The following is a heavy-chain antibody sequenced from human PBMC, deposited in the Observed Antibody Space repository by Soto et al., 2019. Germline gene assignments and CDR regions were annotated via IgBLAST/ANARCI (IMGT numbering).Heavy chain of an antibody. CDR3: ARSENSAFDL. Sequence: GGSLRLSCAASGFTFSSDWMSWVRQAPGKGLEWVANVKQDGSEKYYVDSVKDRFTISRDNAKNSLFLQMNILRAEDTAVYFCARSENSAFDLWGQGTLVTVSS. CDR2: VKQDGSEK. J-gene: IGHJ4*02. D-gene: IGHD5-18*01. V-gene: IGHV3-7*01. CDR1: GFTFSSDW.